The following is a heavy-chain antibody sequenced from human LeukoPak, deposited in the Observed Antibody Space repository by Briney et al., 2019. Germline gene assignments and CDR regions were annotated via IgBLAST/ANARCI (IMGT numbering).Heavy chain of an antibody. D-gene: IGHD5-18*01. CDR2: ISSSGSTI. V-gene: IGHV3-48*04. CDR1: GFTFSSYS. Sequence: PGGSLRLSCAASGFTFSSYSMNWVRQAPGKGLEWVSYISSSGSTIYYADSVKGRFTISRDNAKNSLYLQMNSLRAEDTAVYYCARGHTAMVIGTALDIWGQGTMVTVSS. CDR3: ARGHTAMVIGTALDI. J-gene: IGHJ3*02.